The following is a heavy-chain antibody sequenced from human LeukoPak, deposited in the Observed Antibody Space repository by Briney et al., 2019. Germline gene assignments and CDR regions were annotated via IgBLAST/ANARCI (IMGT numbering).Heavy chain of an antibody. J-gene: IGHJ5*02. V-gene: IGHV3-74*01. D-gene: IGHD2-2*02. CDR3: AKDWSDIAVVPAAIPWFDP. CDR1: GFTFSSYW. CDR2: IASDGSST. Sequence: GGSLRLSCAASGFTFSSYWMNWVRQAPGKGLVWVSRIASDGSSTTYADSVKGRFTISRDNSKDTLYLQMNSLRAEDTAVYYCAKDWSDIAVVPAAIPWFDPWGQGTLVTVSS.